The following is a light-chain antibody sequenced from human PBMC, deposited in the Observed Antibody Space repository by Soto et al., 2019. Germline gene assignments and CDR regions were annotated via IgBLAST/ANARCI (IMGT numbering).Light chain of an antibody. CDR2: KAS. J-gene: IGKJ1*01. CDR1: QTISSW. CDR3: QQYETFSGT. V-gene: IGKV1-5*03. Sequence: DIQMTQSPSTLSGSDGDRVTITCRASQTISSWLAWYPQKPGKAPKLLIYKASTLKSGVPSRFSGSGSGTEFTLTIASLQPDDFATYYCQQYETFSGTFGPGTKVDI.